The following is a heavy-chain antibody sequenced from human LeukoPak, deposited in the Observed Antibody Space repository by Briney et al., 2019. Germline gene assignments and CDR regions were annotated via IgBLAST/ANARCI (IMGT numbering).Heavy chain of an antibody. CDR1: GGSISSSSYS. V-gene: IGHV4-39*01. J-gene: IGHJ4*02. CDR2: IYYSGST. CDR3: ARQLGYCSSTSCYADKVDY. D-gene: IGHD2-2*01. Sequence: SETLSLTCTVSGGSISSSSYSWGWIRQPPGKGLEWIGSIYYSGSTYYNPSLKSRVTISVDTSKNQFSLKLSSVTAAGTAVYYCARQLGYCSSTSCYADKVDYWGQGTLVTVSS.